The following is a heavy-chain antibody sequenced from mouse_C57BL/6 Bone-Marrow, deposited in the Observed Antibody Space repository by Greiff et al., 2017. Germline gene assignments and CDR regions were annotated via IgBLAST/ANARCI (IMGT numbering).Heavy chain of an antibody. D-gene: IGHD1-1*01. CDR3: AREGITTVSYYAMDY. CDR1: GYTFTSYW. Sequence: QVQLQQPGAELVRPGSSVKLSCKASGYTFTSYWMHWVKQRPIQGLEWIGNIDPSDSETHYNQKFKDKATLTVDKSSSTAYMQLSSLTSEDSAVYYCAREGITTVSYYAMDYWGQGTSVTVSS. J-gene: IGHJ4*01. V-gene: IGHV1-52*01. CDR2: IDPSDSET.